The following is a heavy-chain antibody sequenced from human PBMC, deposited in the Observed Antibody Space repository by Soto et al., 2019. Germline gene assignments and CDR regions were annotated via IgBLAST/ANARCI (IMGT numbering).Heavy chain of an antibody. CDR1: GFSLRVSTAG. J-gene: IGHJ3*01. V-gene: IGHV2-5*02. CDR3: AHLMITYGGHVADDAFDF. D-gene: IGHD3-16*01. CDR2: IYWDDDK. Sequence: QITLKESGPALVTPTQTLTLTCTFSGFSLRVSTAGVAWIRQPPGKALEWLAVIYWDDDKRYSPSLTSRLSIAKDTSRNQVVLTMTNMDPVDTGTYYCAHLMITYGGHVADDAFDFWGPGTMVAVSS.